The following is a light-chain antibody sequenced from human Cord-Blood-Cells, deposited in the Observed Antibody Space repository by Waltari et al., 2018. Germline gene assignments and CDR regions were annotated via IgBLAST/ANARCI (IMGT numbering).Light chain of an antibody. CDR1: SSDVWSYNL. CDR2: EVS. Sequence: QSALTQPASVSGSPGQSITFSCTGTSSDVWSYNLVSWYQQHPGKAPKLMIYEVSKRPSGVSNRFSGSKSGNTASLTISGLQAEDEADYYCCSYAGSSTHVFGTGTKVTVL. J-gene: IGLJ1*01. CDR3: CSYAGSSTHV. V-gene: IGLV2-23*02.